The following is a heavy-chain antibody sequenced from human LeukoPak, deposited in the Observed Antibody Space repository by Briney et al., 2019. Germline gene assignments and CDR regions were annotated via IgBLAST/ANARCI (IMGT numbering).Heavy chain of an antibody. J-gene: IGHJ3*02. Sequence: GGSLRLSCVASGFTFKIYWMMWARQAPGEGLEWVSSIGGSSSSIYYADSVKGRFTISRDNAKNSLYLQMNSLRAEDTAVYYCAREVGEAFDIWGQGTMVTVSS. D-gene: IGHD3-16*01. CDR3: AREVGEAFDI. V-gene: IGHV3-21*01. CDR1: GFTFKIYW. CDR2: IGGSSSSI.